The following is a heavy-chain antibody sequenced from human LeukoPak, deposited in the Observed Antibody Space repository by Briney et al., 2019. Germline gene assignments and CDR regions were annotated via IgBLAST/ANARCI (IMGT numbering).Heavy chain of an antibody. Sequence: GASVKVSCKASGCTATSYAMHWVRQAPGQRLEWMGWINAGNGNTKYSQKFQGRVTITRDTSASTAYMELSSLRSEDTAVYYCARSLRFLEWLFFDYWGQGTLVTVSS. CDR1: GCTATSYA. CDR3: ARSLRFLEWLFFDY. V-gene: IGHV1-3*01. D-gene: IGHD3-3*01. J-gene: IGHJ4*02. CDR2: INAGNGNT.